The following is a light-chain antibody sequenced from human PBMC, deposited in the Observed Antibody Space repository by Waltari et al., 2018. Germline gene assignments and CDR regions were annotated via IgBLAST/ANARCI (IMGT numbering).Light chain of an antibody. J-gene: IGKJ1*01. V-gene: IGKV3-20*01. CDR3: QKYGTLPAT. CDR1: QSVSRT. CDR2: DAS. Sequence: IVLTQSPGPLSLSPGARATVSCRASQSVSRTIAWYQQKPGQAPRLLISDASTRATGIPDRFSGSGSGTDFSLTISRLEPEDFAVYYCQKYGTLPATFGQGTKVEIK.